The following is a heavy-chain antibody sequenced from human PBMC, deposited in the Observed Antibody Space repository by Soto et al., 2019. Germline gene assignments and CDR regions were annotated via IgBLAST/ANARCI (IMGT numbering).Heavy chain of an antibody. CDR2: ISAYNGNT. Sequence: QVQLVQSGAEVKKPGASVKVSCKASGYTFTSYGISWVRHAPGQGLEWMGWISAYNGNTNYAQKLQGRVTMTTDTSTSTAYMELRSLSSDDTAVYYCACLAGRFGEFEMDAFDIWGQGTMVTVSS. D-gene: IGHD3-10*01. CDR1: GYTFTSYG. J-gene: IGHJ3*02. V-gene: IGHV1-18*01. CDR3: ACLAGRFGEFEMDAFDI.